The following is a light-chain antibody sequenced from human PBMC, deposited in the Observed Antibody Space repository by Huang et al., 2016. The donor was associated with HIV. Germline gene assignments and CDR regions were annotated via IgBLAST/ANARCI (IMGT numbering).Light chain of an antibody. CDR1: QTIITY. J-gene: IGKJ4*01. Sequence: DIQMTQSPSSLSASVGDRVTISCRASQTIITYLNWYQQKPGKAPKLLIYAASSLQSGVPSRFRGSGSGTDFTLTISSLQPEDFATYYCQRSYSTPRLTFGGGTKVDIK. CDR3: QRSYSTPRLT. CDR2: AAS. V-gene: IGKV1-39*01.